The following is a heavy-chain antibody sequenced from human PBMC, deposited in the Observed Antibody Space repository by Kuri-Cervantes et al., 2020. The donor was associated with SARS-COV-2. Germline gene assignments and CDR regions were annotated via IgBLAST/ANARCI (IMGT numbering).Heavy chain of an antibody. CDR2: LNAGNGNT. V-gene: IGHV1-3*01. J-gene: IGHJ6*02. CDR3: AKGSYYDSSGSNYYYYGMDV. CDR1: GYTFTSYA. D-gene: IGHD3-22*01. Sequence: ASGKISCKASGYTFTSYAMHWVRQAPGQRLEWMGWLNAGNGNTKHSQKFQGRVTITRDTSASTAYMELSSLRSEDTAVYYCAKGSYYDSSGSNYYYYGMDVWGQGTTVTVSS.